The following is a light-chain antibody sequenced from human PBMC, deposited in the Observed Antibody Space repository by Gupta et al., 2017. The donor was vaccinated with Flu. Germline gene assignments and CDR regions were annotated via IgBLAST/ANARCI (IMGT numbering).Light chain of an antibody. CDR1: HNSFYHTNNKSN. CDR2: WAS. V-gene: IGKV4-1*01. J-gene: IGKJ1*01. CDR3: QQYDSSPPT. Sequence: SLGERATINCRTSHNSFYHTNNKSNVTWYHQKPGQPPKLLITWASTRESGVPDRFSGGGSGTDFTLTISSLQAEDVAVYYCQQYDSSPPTFGQGTRVEIK.